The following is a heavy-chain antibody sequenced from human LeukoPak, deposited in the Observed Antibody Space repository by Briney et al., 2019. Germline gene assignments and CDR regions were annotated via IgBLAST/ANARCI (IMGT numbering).Heavy chain of an antibody. J-gene: IGHJ4*02. V-gene: IGHV3-21*01. CDR2: ISSSSSYI. D-gene: IGHD4-17*01. Sequence: GGSLRLSCAASGFTFSSYSMNWVRQAPGKGLEWVSSISSSSSYIYYADFVKGRFAISRDNAKNTLYLQLISLTDEDTAVYYCARDRYGDYVFDYWGQGTLVTVSS. CDR1: GFTFSSYS. CDR3: ARDRYGDYVFDY.